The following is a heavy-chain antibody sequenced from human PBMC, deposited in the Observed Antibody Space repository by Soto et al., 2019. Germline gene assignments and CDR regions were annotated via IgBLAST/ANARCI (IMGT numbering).Heavy chain of an antibody. Sequence: PSETLSLTCTISGASTGGYYWSWIRQSPGRGLEWIGYVFSSGSTNYSPSLQSRVAISIDTSKRQFFLKLTSVTAADTAFAYFDYWGQGTLVTVSS. CDR3: DY. CDR1: GASTGGYY. CDR2: VFSSGST. V-gene: IGHV4-59*08. J-gene: IGHJ4*02.